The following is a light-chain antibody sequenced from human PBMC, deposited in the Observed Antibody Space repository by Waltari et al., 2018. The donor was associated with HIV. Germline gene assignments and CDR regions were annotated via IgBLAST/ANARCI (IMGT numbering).Light chain of an antibody. V-gene: IGLV1-40*01. Sequence: QSVLTQPPSVSGAPGQRVTISCTGRSSNIGAGYDVHWYQQLPGTAPKLHIYGNNHRASGVPDRFSGSKSDTSASLAITGLQSEDEADYYCQSYDSTLSGSDWVFGGGTKLTVL. CDR1: SSNIGAGYD. J-gene: IGLJ3*02. CDR2: GNN. CDR3: QSYDSTLSGSDWV.